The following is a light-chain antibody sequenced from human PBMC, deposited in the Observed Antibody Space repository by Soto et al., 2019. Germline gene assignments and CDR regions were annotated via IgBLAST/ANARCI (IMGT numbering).Light chain of an antibody. CDR1: SSDVGAYIS. CDR3: TSYAGSSTYA. CDR2: DVT. V-gene: IGLV2-14*03. Sequence: QSALTQPASVSGSPGQSITISCTGTSSDVGAYISVSWYQQHPGKAPELMIYDVTNRPSGVSNRFSGSKSGNTASLTISGLQAEDEADYYCTSYAGSSTYAFGSGTKLTVL. J-gene: IGLJ1*01.